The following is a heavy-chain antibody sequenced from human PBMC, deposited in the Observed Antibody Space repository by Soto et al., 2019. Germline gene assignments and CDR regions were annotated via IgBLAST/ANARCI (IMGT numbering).Heavy chain of an antibody. CDR2: TYFKSEWYT. CDR1: GDSVSRNGAT. D-gene: IGHD6-19*01. J-gene: IGHJ4*02. CDR3: ARVTKFLVAGYYFDS. Sequence: QVQLQESGPGLLKPSQTLSLSCAISGDSVSRNGATWNWIRQSPSRGLEWLGRTYFKSEWYTDPGDSVRGRVNINADTSNHPFSLQLESVSHEDSGVYYCARVTKFLVAGYYFDSWGQGIHVTVSS. V-gene: IGHV6-1*01.